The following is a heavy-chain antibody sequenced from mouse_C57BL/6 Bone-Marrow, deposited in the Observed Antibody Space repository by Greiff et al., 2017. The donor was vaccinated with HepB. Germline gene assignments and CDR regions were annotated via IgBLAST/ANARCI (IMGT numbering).Heavy chain of an antibody. CDR1: GYTFTSYW. CDR2: IDPSDSYT. J-gene: IGHJ4*01. V-gene: IGHV1-50*01. D-gene: IGHD2-5*01. CDR3: ARMGSNSYAMDY. Sequence: LQQPGAELVKPGASVKLSCKASGYTFTSYWMQWVKQRPGQGLEWIGEIDPSDSYTNYNQKFKGKATLTVDTSSSTAYMQLSSLTSEDSAVYYCARMGSNSYAMDYWGQGTSVTVSS.